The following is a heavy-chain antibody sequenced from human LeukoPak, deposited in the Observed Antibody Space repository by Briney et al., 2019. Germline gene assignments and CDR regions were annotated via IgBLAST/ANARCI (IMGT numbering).Heavy chain of an antibody. D-gene: IGHD7-27*01. Sequence: ASVKVSCKASGYTFTSYDFNWVRQATGQRPEWMGWLSPNSGDTGYAQKFQDRVTMTRNTSISTAYMELSSLRSDDTAVYYCARGPPNWGYDYWGPGTLVTVSS. CDR1: GYTFTSYD. V-gene: IGHV1-8*01. J-gene: IGHJ4*02. CDR3: ARGPPNWGYDY. CDR2: LSPNSGDT.